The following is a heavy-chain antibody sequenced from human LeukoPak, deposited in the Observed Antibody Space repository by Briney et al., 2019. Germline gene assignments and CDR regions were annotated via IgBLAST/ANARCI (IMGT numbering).Heavy chain of an antibody. CDR1: GDSISSSSYY. CDR2: IYYTGST. CDR3: ARVSLVRGAPDYYFDY. D-gene: IGHD3-10*01. Sequence: SETLSLTCTVSGDSISSSSYYWGWIRQPPGKGLEWIGSIYYTGSTNYNPSLKSRVTMSVDTSKNQFSLKLSSVTAADTAVYYCARVSLVRGAPDYYFDYWGQGTLVTVSS. V-gene: IGHV4-39*07. J-gene: IGHJ4*02.